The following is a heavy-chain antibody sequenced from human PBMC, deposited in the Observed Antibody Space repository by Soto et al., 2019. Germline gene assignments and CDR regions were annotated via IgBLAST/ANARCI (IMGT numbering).Heavy chain of an antibody. D-gene: IGHD3-16*02. V-gene: IGHV1-69*13. J-gene: IGHJ4*02. CDR3: ATNNRASYHFDY. CDR2: IIPLFGTT. CDR1: GGTFSSYA. Sequence: SVKVSCKAFGGTFSSYAISWVRQALGQGLEWMGGIIPLFGTTNYAPKLQGRVAITADERARTAYMDLSSLKSEDTAVYYCATNNRASYHFDYWGQGTLVTVSS.